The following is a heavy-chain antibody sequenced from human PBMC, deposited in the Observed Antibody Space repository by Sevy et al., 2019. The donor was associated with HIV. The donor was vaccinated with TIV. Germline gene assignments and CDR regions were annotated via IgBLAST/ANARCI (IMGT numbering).Heavy chain of an antibody. V-gene: IGHV3-30*04. CDR2: ISFDGRNE. D-gene: IGHD2-8*01. CDR1: GFTFGNHA. Sequence: GGSLRLSCAASGFTFGNHAIHWVRQAPGKGLEWVAIISFDGRNERYADSVKGRFTISRDNSKNTAYLQMTRLRTEDVAVYYCARDHCTDGACFKSGYFDYWGQGTLVTVSS. J-gene: IGHJ4*01. CDR3: ARDHCTDGACFKSGYFDY.